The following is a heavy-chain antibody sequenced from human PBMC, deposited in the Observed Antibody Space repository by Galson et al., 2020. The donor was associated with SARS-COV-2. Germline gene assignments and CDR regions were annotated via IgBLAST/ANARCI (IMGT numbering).Heavy chain of an antibody. CDR3: ARDPTRAAAVILNYYCGMDV. CDR2: INPSGGST. Sequence: ASVKVSCKASGYTFTSYYMHWVRQAPGQGLEWMGIINPSGGSTSYAQKFQGRVTMTRDTSTSTVYMELSSLRSEDTAVYYCARDPTRAAAVILNYYCGMDVWGQGTTVTVSS. CDR1: GYTFTSYY. D-gene: IGHD6-13*01. V-gene: IGHV1-46*01. J-gene: IGHJ6*02.